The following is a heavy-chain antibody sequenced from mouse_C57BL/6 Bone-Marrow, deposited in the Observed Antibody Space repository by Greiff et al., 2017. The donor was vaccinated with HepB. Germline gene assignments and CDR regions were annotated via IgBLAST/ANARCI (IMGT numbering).Heavy chain of an antibody. J-gene: IGHJ1*03. Sequence: EVMLVESGGGLVQSGRSLRLSCATSGFTFSDFYMEWVRQAPGKGLEWIAASRNKANDYTTEYSASVKGRFIVSRDTSQSILYLQMNALRAEDTAIYYCARDALYYGTFYWYFDVWGTGTTVTVSS. CDR3: ARDALYYGTFYWYFDV. V-gene: IGHV7-1*01. CDR2: SRNKANDYTT. CDR1: GFTFSDFY. D-gene: IGHD2-1*01.